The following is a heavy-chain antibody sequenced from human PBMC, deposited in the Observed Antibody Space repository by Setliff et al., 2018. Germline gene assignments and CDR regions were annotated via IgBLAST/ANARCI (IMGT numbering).Heavy chain of an antibody. J-gene: IGHJ6*04. D-gene: IGHD3-16*01. V-gene: IGHV3-74*01. CDR1: GFTLSPYW. CDR3: TPSVATITAGDVEASDV. Sequence: GGSLRLSCAASGFTLSPYWMHWVRQVPGKGLVWVSRMNSDGSRISYADSVKGRFTISRDNAKNTLYLQMNNLRVDDTAMYYCTPSVATITAGDVEASDVWGKGTPVTVSS. CDR2: MNSDGSRI.